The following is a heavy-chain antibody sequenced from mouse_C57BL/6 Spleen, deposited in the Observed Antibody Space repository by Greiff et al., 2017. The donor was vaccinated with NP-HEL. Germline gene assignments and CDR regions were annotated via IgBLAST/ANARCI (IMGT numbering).Heavy chain of an antibody. CDR3: ARGRYYGSRGYFDY. J-gene: IGHJ2*01. V-gene: IGHV5-4*03. CDR1: GFTFSSYA. Sequence: DVKLVESGGGLVKPGGSLKLSCAASGFTFSSYAMSWVRQTPDKRLEWVATISDGGSYTYYPDNVKGRFTISRDNAKNNLYLHRSHLKSEDTAMYYCARGRYYGSRGYFDYWGQGTTLTVSS. CDR2: ISDGGSYT. D-gene: IGHD1-1*01.